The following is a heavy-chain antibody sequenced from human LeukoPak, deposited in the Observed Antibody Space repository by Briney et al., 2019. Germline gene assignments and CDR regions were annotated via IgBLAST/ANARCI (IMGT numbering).Heavy chain of an antibody. CDR2: TYYRSKRHS. V-gene: IGHV6-1*01. CDR1: GDSVSSSTAA. J-gene: IGHJ4*02. D-gene: IGHD1-26*01. CDR3: ARGQTYSGRIFDY. Sequence: SQTLALTSAISGDSVSSSTAAWNWIRQSPSSGLECLGRTYYRSKRHSDFAEYVKSRITIDPDTSQNQFSLQLNSVTPDDTAVYFCARGQTYSGRIFDYWGQGTLVSVSS.